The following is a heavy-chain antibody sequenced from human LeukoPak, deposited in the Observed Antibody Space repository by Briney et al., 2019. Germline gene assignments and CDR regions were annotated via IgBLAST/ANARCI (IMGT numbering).Heavy chain of an antibody. CDR1: GFTFDDYA. Sequence: PGGSLRLSCAASGFTFDDYAMHWVRQAPGKGLEWVSGITWNSGSVVYADSVKGRFTISRDNAQNSLDLEMNSLRAEDTALYYCARVAGRRIADALDFWGQGTMVTVSS. D-gene: IGHD2/OR15-2a*01. CDR3: ARVAGRRIADALDF. J-gene: IGHJ3*01. CDR2: ITWNSGSV. V-gene: IGHV3-9*01.